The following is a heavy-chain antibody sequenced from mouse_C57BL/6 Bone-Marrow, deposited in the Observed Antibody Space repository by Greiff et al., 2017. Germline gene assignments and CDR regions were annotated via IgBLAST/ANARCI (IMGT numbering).Heavy chain of an antibody. Sequence: EVKVVESEGGLVQPGSSMKLSCTASGFTFSDYYMAWVRQVPEKGLEWVANINYDGSSTYYLDSLKSRFIISRDNAKNILYLQMSSLKSEDTATYYCARGYYAWFAYWGQGTLVTVSA. CDR3: ARGYYAWFAY. V-gene: IGHV5-16*01. CDR1: GFTFSDYY. CDR2: INYDGSST. J-gene: IGHJ3*01. D-gene: IGHD1-1*01.